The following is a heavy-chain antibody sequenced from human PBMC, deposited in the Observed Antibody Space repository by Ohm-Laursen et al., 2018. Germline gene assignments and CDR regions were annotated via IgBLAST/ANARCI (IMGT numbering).Heavy chain of an antibody. J-gene: IGHJ4*02. V-gene: IGHV4-59*01. CDR3: ARELGAVAGTIDY. CDR2: IYYSGST. CDR1: GGSISSYY. D-gene: IGHD6-19*01. Sequence: TLSLTCTVSGGSISSYYWSWIRQPPGKGLEWIGYIYYSGSTNYSPSLKSRVTISVDTSKNQFSLKLSSVTAADTAVYYCARELGAVAGTIDYWGQGTLVTVSS.